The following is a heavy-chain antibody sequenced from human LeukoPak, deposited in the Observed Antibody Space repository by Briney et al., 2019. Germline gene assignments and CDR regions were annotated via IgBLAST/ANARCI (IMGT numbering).Heavy chain of an antibody. CDR3: AGDLAPTMVRGVIGY. D-gene: IGHD3-10*01. V-gene: IGHV3-11*01. CDR2: ISSSGSTI. J-gene: IGHJ4*02. CDR1: GFTFSDYY. Sequence: GGSLRLSCAASGFTFSDYYTSWIRQAPGKGLEWVSYISSSGSTIYYADSVKGRFTISRDNAKNSLYLQMNSLRAEDTAVYYCAGDLAPTMVRGVIGYWGQGTLVTVSS.